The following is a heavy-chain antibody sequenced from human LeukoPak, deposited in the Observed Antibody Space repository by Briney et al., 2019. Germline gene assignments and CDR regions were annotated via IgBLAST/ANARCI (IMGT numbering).Heavy chain of an antibody. Sequence: GGSLRLSCAASGFTFSSYSMNWVRQAPGKGLEWVSSISSSSSYIYYADSVKGRFTISRDNAKNSLYLQMNSLRAEDTALYYCAKAHSSSWYYFDYWGQGTLVTVSS. D-gene: IGHD6-13*01. V-gene: IGHV3-21*04. J-gene: IGHJ4*02. CDR1: GFTFSSYS. CDR3: AKAHSSSWYYFDY. CDR2: ISSSSSYI.